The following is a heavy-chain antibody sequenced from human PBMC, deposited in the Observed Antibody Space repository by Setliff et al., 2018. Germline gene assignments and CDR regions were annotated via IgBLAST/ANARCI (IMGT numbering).Heavy chain of an antibody. CDR2: ISSYNDVT. V-gene: IGHV1-18*01. D-gene: IGHD2-15*01. Sequence: ASVKVSCKGSGYIFKSYGISWVRQAPGQGLEWVGWISSYNDVTSYAQRFQGRVTLTTDTSTSAAYMELRTLRSDDTAVYYCAISTLSICSGGSCPNAFDVWGQGTMVTVSS. CDR1: GYIFKSYG. J-gene: IGHJ3*01. CDR3: AISTLSICSGGSCPNAFDV.